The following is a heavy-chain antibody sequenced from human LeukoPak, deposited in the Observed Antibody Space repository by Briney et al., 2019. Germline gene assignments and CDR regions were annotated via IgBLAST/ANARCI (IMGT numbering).Heavy chain of an antibody. CDR3: AKGDSSGYYSTQD. D-gene: IGHD3-22*01. CDR1: GVTFSSHA. CDR2: ISGSGGTT. V-gene: IGHV3-23*01. J-gene: IGHJ1*01. Sequence: GGSLRLSCAVSGVTFSSHAMTWVRQAPGKGLEWVSSISGSGGTTYYADSVKDRFTISRDNSKNTLHLQMNSLRAEDTAVYYCAKGDSSGYYSTQDWGQGTPVTVSS.